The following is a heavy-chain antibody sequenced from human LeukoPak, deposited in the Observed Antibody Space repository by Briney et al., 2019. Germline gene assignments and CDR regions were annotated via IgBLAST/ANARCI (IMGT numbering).Heavy chain of an antibody. CDR1: GFTFSSCS. Sequence: GGSLRLSCAASGFTFSSCSMNWVRQAPGKGLEWVSSISSSSSYIYYADSVKGRFTISRDNAKNSLYLQMNSLRAEDTAVYYCASLDIVATIPYYYYGMDVWGKGTTVTVSS. CDR3: ASLDIVATIPYYYYGMDV. V-gene: IGHV3-21*01. J-gene: IGHJ6*04. CDR2: ISSSSSYI. D-gene: IGHD5-12*01.